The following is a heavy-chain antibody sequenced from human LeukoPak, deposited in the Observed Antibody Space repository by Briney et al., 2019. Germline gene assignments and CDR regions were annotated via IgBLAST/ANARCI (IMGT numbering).Heavy chain of an antibody. D-gene: IGHD5-12*01. Sequence: PGGSLRLSCAASGFTFSSYAMSWVRQAPGKGLEWVSAFSGSGGGTYYADSVKGRFTISRDNSKNTLYLQMNSLRAEDTAVYYCAKVMDRDIVATIRLGSQYYFDYWGQGTLVTVSS. J-gene: IGHJ4*02. V-gene: IGHV3-23*01. CDR1: GFTFSSYA. CDR2: FSGSGGGT. CDR3: AKVMDRDIVATIRLGSQYYFDY.